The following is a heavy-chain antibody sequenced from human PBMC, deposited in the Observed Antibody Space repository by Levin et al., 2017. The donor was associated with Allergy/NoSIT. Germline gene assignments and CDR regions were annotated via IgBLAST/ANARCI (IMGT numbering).Heavy chain of an antibody. CDR2: MNPNSGNT. Sequence: ASVKVSCKASGYTFTSYDINWVRQATGQGLEWMGWMNPNSGNTGYAQKFQGRVTMTRNTSISTAYMELSSLRSEDTAVYYCARVKTVTTKPKVYYMDVWGKGTTVTVSS. V-gene: IGHV1-8*01. J-gene: IGHJ6*03. CDR1: GYTFTSYD. CDR3: ARVKTVTTKPKVYYMDV. D-gene: IGHD4-17*01.